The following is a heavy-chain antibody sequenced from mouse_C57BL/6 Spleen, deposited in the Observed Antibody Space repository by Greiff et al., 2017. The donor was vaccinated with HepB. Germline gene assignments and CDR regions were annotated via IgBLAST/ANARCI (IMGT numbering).Heavy chain of an antibody. J-gene: IGHJ2*01. CDR2: ISSGSSTI. Sequence: EVKLVESGGGLVKPGGSLKLSCAASGFTFSDYGMHWVRQAPEKGLEWVAYISSGSSTIYYADTVKGRFTISRDNAKNTLFLQMTSLRSEDTAMYYCAREGIYYGSSYFDYWGQGTTLTVSS. D-gene: IGHD1-1*01. V-gene: IGHV5-17*01. CDR1: GFTFSDYG. CDR3: AREGIYYGSSYFDY.